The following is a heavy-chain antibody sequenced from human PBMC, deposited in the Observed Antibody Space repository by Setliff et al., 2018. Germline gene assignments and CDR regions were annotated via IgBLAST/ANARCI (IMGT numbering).Heavy chain of an antibody. Sequence: SETLSLTCAVSGYSISSGYYWGWIRQPPGKGLELIWYIHHSGSTYYNPSLKSRVTISADTSKNQFSLTLTSVTATDTAVYYCARHFSSSWYFDYWGQGTQVTVSS. CDR1: GYSISSGYY. J-gene: IGHJ4*02. V-gene: IGHV4-38-2*01. D-gene: IGHD6-13*01. CDR2: IHHSGST. CDR3: ARHFSSSWYFDY.